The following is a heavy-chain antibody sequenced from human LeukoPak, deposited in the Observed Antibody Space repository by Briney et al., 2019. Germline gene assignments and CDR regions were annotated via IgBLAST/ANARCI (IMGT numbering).Heavy chain of an antibody. Sequence: SETLSLTCTVSGGSISSSSYYWGWIRQPPGKGLEWIGSIYYSGSTYYNPSLKSRVTISVDTSKNQFSLKLSSVTAADTAVYYCARDGVIAARPTTYYYYYYYMDVWGKGTTVTVSS. V-gene: IGHV4-39*07. D-gene: IGHD6-6*01. J-gene: IGHJ6*03. CDR2: IYYSGST. CDR1: GGSISSSSYY. CDR3: ARDGVIAARPTTYYYYYYYMDV.